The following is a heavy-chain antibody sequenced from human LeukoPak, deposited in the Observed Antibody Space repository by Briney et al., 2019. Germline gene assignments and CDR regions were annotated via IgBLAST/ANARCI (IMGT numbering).Heavy chain of an antibody. CDR1: GFSFRRYY. D-gene: IGHD2-21*01. CDR3: ARQGFDSGFDY. V-gene: IGHV3-66*04. J-gene: IGHJ4*01. CDR2: LFSGGDT. Sequence: GSLRLSCAASGFSFRRYYMSWVRQAPGKGLQWVSVLFSGGDTYYADSVKDRFSISRDSSRETLFLQMNSLRADDTAVYYCARQGFDSGFDYWGHGTMVTVSS.